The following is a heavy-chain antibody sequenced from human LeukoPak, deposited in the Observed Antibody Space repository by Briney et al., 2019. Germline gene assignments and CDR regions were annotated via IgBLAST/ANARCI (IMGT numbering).Heavy chain of an antibody. CDR1: GFTFSTYS. D-gene: IGHD3-10*01. V-gene: IGHV3-48*02. CDR3: AREGRVSAISDYFDR. Sequence: GGSLRLSCAASGFTFSTYSMNWVRQAPGKGLEWVSFISSSSSTIYYADSVRGRFTISRDNAQNSLYLQMNSMRDEDMAVYYCAREGRVSAISDYFDRWGQGILVTVSS. J-gene: IGHJ4*02. CDR2: ISSSSSTI.